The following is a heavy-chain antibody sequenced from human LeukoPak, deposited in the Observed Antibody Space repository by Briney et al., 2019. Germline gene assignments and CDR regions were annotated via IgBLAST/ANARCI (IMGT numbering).Heavy chain of an antibody. J-gene: IGHJ4*02. V-gene: IGHV3-48*02. D-gene: IGHD1-1*01. CDR3: ARGQNWKDY. Sequence: GGSLRLSCAASGFTFSSYSMNWVRQAPGQGLEWVSYISSSSGTIYYADSVKGRFTISRDNAKNSLYLQMNSLTDEDTAVYYCARGQNWKDYWGQGTLVTVSS. CDR2: ISSSSGTI. CDR1: GFTFSSYS.